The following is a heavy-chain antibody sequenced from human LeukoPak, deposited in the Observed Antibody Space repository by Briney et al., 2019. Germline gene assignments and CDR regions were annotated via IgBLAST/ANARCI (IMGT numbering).Heavy chain of an antibody. V-gene: IGHV1-8*01. CDR1: GYTFTSYD. Sequence: ASVKVSCKASGYTFTSYDINWVRQATGQGLEWMGWMNPNSGNTGYAQKFQGRVTMTRNTSISTAYMELSSLRSEDTAVYYCATPRLLGYYSYYGMDVWGQGTTVTVSS. J-gene: IGHJ6*02. D-gene: IGHD2-15*01. CDR3: ATPRLLGYYSYYGMDV. CDR2: MNPNSGNT.